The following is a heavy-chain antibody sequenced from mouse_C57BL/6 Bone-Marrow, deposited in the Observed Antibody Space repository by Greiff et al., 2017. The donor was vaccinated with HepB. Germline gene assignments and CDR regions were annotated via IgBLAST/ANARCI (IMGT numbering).Heavy chain of an antibody. V-gene: IGHV5-9-1*02. CDR2: ISSGGDYI. CDR3: TRAGYYGSSFVWYFDV. D-gene: IGHD1-1*01. Sequence: EVQVVESGEGLVKPGGSLKLSCAASGFTFSSYAMSWVRQTPEKRLECVAYISSGGDYIYYADTVKGRFTISRDNDRNTLYLQMSSLKSEDTAMYYCTRAGYYGSSFVWYFDVWGTGTTVTVSS. CDR1: GFTFSSYA. J-gene: IGHJ1*03.